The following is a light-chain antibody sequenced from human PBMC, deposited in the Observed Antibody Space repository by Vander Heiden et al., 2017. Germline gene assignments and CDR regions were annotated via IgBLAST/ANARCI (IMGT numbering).Light chain of an antibody. V-gene: IGLV3-21*02. Sequence: SYVLTQAPSASVAPGQTARISGGGKSFGKKGMHWYRQKPGQAPVLVVNDDSDRPSAIPERFSASKSGNTATLSISRVEAGDEADYFCQVWDSGSDHPVLFGGGTKVTVL. CDR3: QVWDSGSDHPVL. CDR2: DDS. CDR1: SFGKKG. J-gene: IGLJ2*01.